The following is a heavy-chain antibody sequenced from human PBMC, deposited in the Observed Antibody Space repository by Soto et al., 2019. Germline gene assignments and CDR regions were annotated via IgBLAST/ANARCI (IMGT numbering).Heavy chain of an antibody. CDR1: GFTFSSYG. Sequence: QVQLVESGGGVVQPGRSLRLSCAASGFTFSSYGMHWVRQAPGKGLEWVAVISYDGSNKYYADSVKGRFTISRDNSKNTLYLQMNSRRAEDTAVYYCAQDGGLRSHDYWGQGTLVTVSS. CDR3: AQDGGLRSHDY. CDR2: ISYDGSNK. V-gene: IGHV3-30*18. D-gene: IGHD3-16*01. J-gene: IGHJ4*02.